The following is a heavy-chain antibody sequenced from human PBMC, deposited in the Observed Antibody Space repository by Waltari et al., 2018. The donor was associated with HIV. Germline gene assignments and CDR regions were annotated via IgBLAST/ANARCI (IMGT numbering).Heavy chain of an antibody. D-gene: IGHD6-13*01. J-gene: IGHJ4*02. V-gene: IGHV3-7*01. Sequence: EVQLVESGGGLVQPGGSLRLACAASGSPFLAHWMRWVRQARGKGLEWVANINQDGGEKNYVDSVKGRFTISRDNAKNSLYLQLNSRRAEDTAVYYCARDGVAAGIYFDKWGQGTLVTVSS. CDR1: GSPFLAHW. CDR3: ARDGVAAGIYFDK. CDR2: INQDGGEK.